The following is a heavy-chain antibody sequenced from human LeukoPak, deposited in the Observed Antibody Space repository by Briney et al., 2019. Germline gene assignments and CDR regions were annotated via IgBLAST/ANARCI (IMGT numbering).Heavy chain of an antibody. J-gene: IGHJ5*02. D-gene: IGHD3-10*01. CDR2: IYYSGST. V-gene: IGHV4-59*04. CDR3: ARDRITMVRGVIPFDP. Sequence: SETLSLTCTVSGGSISSYYWSWIRQPPGKGLEWIGYIYYSGSTYYNPSLKSRVTISVDTSKNQFSLKLSSVTAADTAVYYCARDRITMVRGVIPFDPWGQGTLVTVSS. CDR1: GGSISSYY.